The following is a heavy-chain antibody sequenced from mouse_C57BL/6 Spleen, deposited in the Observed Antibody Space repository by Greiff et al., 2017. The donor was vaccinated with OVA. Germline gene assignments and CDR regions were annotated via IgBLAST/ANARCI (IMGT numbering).Heavy chain of an antibody. J-gene: IGHJ3*01. V-gene: IGHV7-3*01. CDR1: GFTFTDYY. CDR3: ARPQLGLWFAY. CDR2: IRNKANGYTT. D-gene: IGHD4-1*02. Sequence: DVMLVESGGGLVQPGGSLSLSCAASGFTFTDYYMSWVRQPPGKALEWLGFIRNKANGYTTEYSASVKGRFTISRDNSQSILYLQMNALRAEDSATYYCARPQLGLWFAYWGQGTLVTVSA.